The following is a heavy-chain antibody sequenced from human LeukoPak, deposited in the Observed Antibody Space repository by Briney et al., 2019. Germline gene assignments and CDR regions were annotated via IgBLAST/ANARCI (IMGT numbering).Heavy chain of an antibody. CDR3: AKDWGYGSGTYYPH. CDR2: ITNNGGTT. D-gene: IGHD3-10*01. V-gene: IGHV3-23*01. CDR1: GFTFSSNS. J-gene: IGHJ4*02. Sequence: PGGSLRLSCAASGFTFSSNSMNWVRQAQGRGLEWVSVITNNGGTTYYADSVKGRFTISRDNSKNMLYLQMNSLRAEDTAVYYCAKDWGYGSGTYYPHWGQGTLVTVSS.